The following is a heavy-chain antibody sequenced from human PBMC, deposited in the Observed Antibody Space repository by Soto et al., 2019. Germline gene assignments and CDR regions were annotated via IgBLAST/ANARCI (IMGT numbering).Heavy chain of an antibody. Sequence: LXLXCVASRYTFSEXSMNWVLQAPGKWLEWVSYFGTSRKYIFYADSLRGRFTISRDDARNSLYLKLNSLRDEDTAVYYCVRDREWAFDTWGQGTMGTVS. J-gene: IGHJ3*02. CDR1: RYTFSEXS. D-gene: IGHD2-8*01. V-gene: IGHV3-48*02. CDR2: FGTSRKYI. CDR3: VRDREWAFDT.